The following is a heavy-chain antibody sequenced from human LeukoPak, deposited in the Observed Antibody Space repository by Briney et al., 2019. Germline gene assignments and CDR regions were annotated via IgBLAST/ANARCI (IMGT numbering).Heavy chain of an antibody. CDR3: ARGGYSYEARYYFDY. D-gene: IGHD5-18*01. CDR2: IYYSGST. V-gene: IGHV4-59*01. J-gene: IGHJ4*02. Sequence: KPSETLSLTCTVSGGSISNYYWSWIRQPPGKGLEWIGYIYYSGSTNYNPSLKSRVTISVDTSTKQFSLKLSSVTAADTAVYYCARGGYSYEARYYFDYWGQGTLVTVSS. CDR1: GGSISNYY.